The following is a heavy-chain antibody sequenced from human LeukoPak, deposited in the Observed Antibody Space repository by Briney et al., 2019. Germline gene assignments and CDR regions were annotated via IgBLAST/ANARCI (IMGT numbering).Heavy chain of an antibody. D-gene: IGHD1-26*01. Sequence: GASVKVSCKASGYTFTSYYMHWVRQAPGQGLEWMGIINPSGGSTSYAQKFQGRVTMTTDTSTSTAYMELRSLRSDDTAVYYCARDRGVGATTYFDYWGQGTLVTVSS. CDR1: GYTFTSYY. CDR2: INPSGGST. J-gene: IGHJ4*02. V-gene: IGHV1-46*01. CDR3: ARDRGVGATTYFDY.